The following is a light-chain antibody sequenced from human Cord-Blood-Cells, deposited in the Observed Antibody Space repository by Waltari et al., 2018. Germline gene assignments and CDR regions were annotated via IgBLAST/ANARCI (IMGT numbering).Light chain of an antibody. CDR3: QQYNNWPLALT. CDR1: QSVSSN. CDR2: GAS. J-gene: IGKJ4*01. V-gene: IGKV3-15*01. Sequence: EIVMTQSPATLSVSPGERATTSCRASQSVSSNVAWYQQKPGQAPRLLINGASTRATGIPARFSGSGSGTEFTLTISSLQSEDFAVYYCQQYNNWPLALTFGGGTKVEIK.